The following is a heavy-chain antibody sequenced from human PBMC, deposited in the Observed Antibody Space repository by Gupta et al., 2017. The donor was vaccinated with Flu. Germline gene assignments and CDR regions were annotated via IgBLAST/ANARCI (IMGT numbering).Heavy chain of an antibody. CDR2: IWYDGSNK. CDR1: GFTFSTYG. J-gene: IGHJ4*02. Sequence: QVQLVESGGGVVQPGRSLRRSCAASGFTFSTYGMHWVRQAPGKGLEWVTLIWYDGSNKYYADSVKGRFTISRDNSKNTLYLQMNSLRAEDTAVYYCVRDGKNYYDSGERGGFDYWGQGTLVSVSS. V-gene: IGHV3-33*01. D-gene: IGHD3-22*01. CDR3: VRDGKNYYDSGERGGFDY.